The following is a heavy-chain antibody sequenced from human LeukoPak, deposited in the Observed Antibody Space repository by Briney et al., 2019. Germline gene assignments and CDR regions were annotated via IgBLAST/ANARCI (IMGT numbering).Heavy chain of an antibody. CDR3: ARHGYTASHYFLDF. CDR2: IYTTGKT. J-gene: IGHJ4*02. CDR1: SGSINSYY. V-gene: IGHV4-4*07. Sequence: SETLSLTCTVSSGSINSYYWGWVRQPAGRGLEWIGRIYTTGKTDYNPSLKSRHTMSVDTSKRQFSLNLRSVTAADTAIYYCARHGYTASHYFLDFWSQGTLVTVSS. D-gene: IGHD3-16*01.